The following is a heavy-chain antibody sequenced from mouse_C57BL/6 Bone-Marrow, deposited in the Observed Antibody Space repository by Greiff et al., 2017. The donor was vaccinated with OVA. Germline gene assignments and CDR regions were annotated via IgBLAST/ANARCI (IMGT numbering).Heavy chain of an antibody. V-gene: IGHV1-7*01. CDR2: INPSSGYT. J-gene: IGHJ1*03. Sequence: VQLQQSGAELAKPGASVKLSCKASGYTFTSYWMHWVKQRPGQGLEWIGYINPSSGYTKYNQKFKDKATLTADKSSSTAYMQLSSLTYEDSAVYYCARGDYGNYGYFDVWGTGTTVTVSS. D-gene: IGHD2-1*01. CDR3: ARGDYGNYGYFDV. CDR1: GYTFTSYW.